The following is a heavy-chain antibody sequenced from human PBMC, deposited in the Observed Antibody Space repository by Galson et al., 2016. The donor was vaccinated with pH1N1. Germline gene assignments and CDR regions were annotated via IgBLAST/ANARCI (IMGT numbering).Heavy chain of an antibody. J-gene: IGHJ4*02. D-gene: IGHD3-10*01. Sequence: SLRLSCAASELTSSTYWMNWVRQAPGEGLEWVANIKPDGSEIYYVDSVRGRFTISRDNAKKSVFLQMNGLRADDTAVYYCAAGRDGAGFDSWGQGTLVTVSS. V-gene: IGHV3-7*01. CDR2: IKPDGSEI. CDR3: AAGRDGAGFDS. CDR1: ELTSSTYW.